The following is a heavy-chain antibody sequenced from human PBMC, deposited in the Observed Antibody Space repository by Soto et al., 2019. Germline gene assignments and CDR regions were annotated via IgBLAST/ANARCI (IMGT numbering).Heavy chain of an antibody. J-gene: IGHJ5*02. CDR2: INRDGSVT. Sequence: GGSLRLSCEVSGLTYSTAWMHWVRQAPGKGLVWVSSINRDGSVTNYADSVKGRFTISRDNAKNTLYLQMNSLRAEDTAVYYCAREGQPWFLKNWFDPWGQGTLVTVSS. CDR3: AREGQPWFLKNWFDP. CDR1: GLTYSTAW. V-gene: IGHV3-74*01. D-gene: IGHD5-18*01.